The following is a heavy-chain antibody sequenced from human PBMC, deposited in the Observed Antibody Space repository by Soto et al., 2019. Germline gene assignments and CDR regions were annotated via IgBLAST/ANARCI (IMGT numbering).Heavy chain of an antibody. D-gene: IGHD5-12*01. CDR3: ARDHPFIVATMSIDF. Sequence: QVQLAQSGGEVKKLGASLKVSCKASGYTFTNYGISWVRQAPGQGLEWMGWISPYNGHTNSAQKFQDRMSMTTDTSTATAYTESRSLRTDDTAVYYCARDHPFIVATMSIDFWGQGTLVSVSS. CDR2: ISPYNGHT. J-gene: IGHJ4*02. V-gene: IGHV1-18*01. CDR1: GYTFTNYG.